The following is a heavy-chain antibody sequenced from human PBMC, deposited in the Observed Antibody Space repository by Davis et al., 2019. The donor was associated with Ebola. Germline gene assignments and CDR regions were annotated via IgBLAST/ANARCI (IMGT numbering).Heavy chain of an antibody. CDR2: IYYSGST. Sequence: PGGSLRLSCAVYGGSFSSYYWSWIRQPPGKGLEWIGYIYYSGSTNYNPSLKSRVTISVDRSKNQFSLKLSSVTAADTAVYYCARASYSGGNIDYWGQGTLVTVSS. CDR1: GGSFSSYY. CDR3: ARASYSGGNIDY. V-gene: IGHV4-59*12. J-gene: IGHJ4*02. D-gene: IGHD2-21*01.